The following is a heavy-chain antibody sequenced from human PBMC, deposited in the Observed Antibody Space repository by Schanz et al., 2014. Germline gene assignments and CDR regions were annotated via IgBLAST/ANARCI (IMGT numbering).Heavy chain of an antibody. CDR2: ISASGGDT. CDR1: EFTFSTDA. Sequence: DVHLLESGGGLVQPGGSLRLSCAASEFTFSTDAMSWVRQAPGKGLEWLSVISASGGDTYYADSVKGRFTISRDNSKNTLYLQMNSLRAEDTAVYYCAKQHIVRGVIYLNWFDSWGQGTLLTVSS. J-gene: IGHJ5*01. V-gene: IGHV3-23*01. D-gene: IGHD3-10*01. CDR3: AKQHIVRGVIYLNWFDS.